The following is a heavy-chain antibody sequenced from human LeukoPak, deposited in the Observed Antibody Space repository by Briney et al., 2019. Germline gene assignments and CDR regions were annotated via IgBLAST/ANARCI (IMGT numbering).Heavy chain of an antibody. CDR1: GGSISSGGYS. CDR3: ARGYSYGYFDY. D-gene: IGHD5-18*01. J-gene: IGHJ4*02. V-gene: IGHV4-30-2*01. CDR2: IYHSGST. Sequence: SETLSLTCAVSGGSISSGGYSWSWIRQPPGKGLEWIGYIYHSGSTYYNPPLKSRVTISVDRSKNQFSLKLSSVTAADTAAYYCARGYSYGYFDYWGQGTLVTVSS.